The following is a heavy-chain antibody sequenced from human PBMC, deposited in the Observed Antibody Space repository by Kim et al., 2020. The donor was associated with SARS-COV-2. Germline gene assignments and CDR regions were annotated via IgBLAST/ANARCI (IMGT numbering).Heavy chain of an antibody. CDR2: IIPIFGTA. Sequence: SVKVSCKASGGTFSSYAISWVRQAPGQGLEWMGGIIPIFGTANYAQKFQGRVTITADESTSTAYMELSSLRSEDTAVYYCARSTRADLTGYYSPDGWGQGTLVTVSS. CDR1: GGTFSSYA. J-gene: IGHJ4*02. CDR3: ARSTRADLTGYYSPDG. V-gene: IGHV1-69*13. D-gene: IGHD3-9*01.